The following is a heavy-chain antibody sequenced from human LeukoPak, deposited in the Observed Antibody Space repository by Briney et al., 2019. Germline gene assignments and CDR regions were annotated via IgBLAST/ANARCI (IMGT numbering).Heavy chain of an antibody. CDR3: ARGWAAIPD. D-gene: IGHD2-15*01. J-gene: IGHJ1*01. Sequence: PGGPLRLSCAASGFTFSSYSMNWVRQAPGKGLEWVSSISSSSSYIYYADSVKGRFTISRDNAKNLLSLQMSSLREEDTALYYCARGWAAIPDWGQGTLVTVSS. CDR1: GFTFSSYS. V-gene: IGHV3-21*01. CDR2: ISSSSSYI.